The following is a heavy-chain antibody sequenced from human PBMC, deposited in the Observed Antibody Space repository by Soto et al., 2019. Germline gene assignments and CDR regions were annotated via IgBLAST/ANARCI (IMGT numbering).Heavy chain of an antibody. CDR1: GFTFSSYW. V-gene: IGHV3-7*01. D-gene: IGHD3-16*02. CDR2: IKQDGSEK. CDR3: AREYYDYIWGSYRYRGGYFDS. Sequence: EVQLVESGGGLVQPGGSLRLSCAASGFTFSSYWMSWVRQAPGKGLEWVANIKQDGSEKYYVDSVKGRFTISRDNAKNSLYLQMNGLRAEDTAVYYCAREYYDYIWGSYRYRGGYFDSWGQGTLVTVSS. J-gene: IGHJ4*02.